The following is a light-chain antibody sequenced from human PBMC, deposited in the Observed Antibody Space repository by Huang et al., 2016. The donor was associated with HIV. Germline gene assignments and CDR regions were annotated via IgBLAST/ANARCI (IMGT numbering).Light chain of an antibody. V-gene: IGKV3-15*01. J-gene: IGKJ4*01. CDR2: GAS. CDR1: QGIRDH. Sequence: EIVMTQSPATLSVSPGERVTLSCRASQGIRDHLAWYQHKPAQAPRLIIYGASGRATGIPARFSGSGSGTDFTLTIGSLQSEDFATYSCQQYHDWPLTFGGGT. CDR3: QQYHDWPLT.